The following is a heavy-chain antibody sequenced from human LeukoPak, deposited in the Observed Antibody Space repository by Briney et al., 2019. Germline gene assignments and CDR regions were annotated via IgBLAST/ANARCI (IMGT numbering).Heavy chain of an antibody. J-gene: IGHJ6*02. V-gene: IGHV3-33*01. CDR2: IWYDGSNK. Sequence: PGRSLRLSCAASGFTFSSYGMHWVRQAPGKGLEWVAVIWYDGSNKYHADSMKGRFTISRDNSKNTLYLQMNSLRAEDTAVYYCARGVGGYYYGMDVWGQGTTVTVSS. CDR3: ARGVGGYYYGMDV. CDR1: GFTFSSYG.